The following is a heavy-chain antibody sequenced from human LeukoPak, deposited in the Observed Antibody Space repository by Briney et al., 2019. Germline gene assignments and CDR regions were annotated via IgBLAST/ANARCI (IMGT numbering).Heavy chain of an antibody. CDR1: GGSISSYY. V-gene: IGHV4-59*01. CDR2: IYYSGST. J-gene: IGHJ5*02. CDR3: ARARIAVAGYWFDP. Sequence: PSETLSLTCTVSGGSISSYYWSWIRQPPGKGLEWIGYIYYSGSTNYNPSLKSRVTISVDTSKNQFSLKLSPVTAADTAVYYCARARIAVAGYWFDPWGQGTLVTVSS. D-gene: IGHD6-19*01.